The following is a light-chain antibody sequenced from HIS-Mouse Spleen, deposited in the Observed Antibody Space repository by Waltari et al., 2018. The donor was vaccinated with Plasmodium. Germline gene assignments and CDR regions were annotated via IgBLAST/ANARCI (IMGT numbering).Light chain of an antibody. CDR2: GKN. Sequence: SSELTQDPAVSVALGQTVRITCQGDSLRSSYASWYQQKPGQAPVLVLYGKNNRPSGIPDRFAGSSSGNTASLTITGAQAEDEADYYCNSRDSSGNHLGVVFGGGTKLTVL. J-gene: IGLJ2*01. V-gene: IGLV3-19*01. CDR1: SLRSSY. CDR3: NSRDSSGNHLGVV.